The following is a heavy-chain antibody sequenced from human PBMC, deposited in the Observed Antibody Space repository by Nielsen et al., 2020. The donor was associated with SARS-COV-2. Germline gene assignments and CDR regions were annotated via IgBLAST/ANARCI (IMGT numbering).Heavy chain of an antibody. V-gene: IGHV3-23*01. CDR3: AKDGWDSYGPNFFDY. CDR2: ISGSGGST. Sequence: GESLKISCAASGFTFSSYAMSWVRQAPGKGLEWVSAISGSGGSTYYADSVKGRFTISRDNSKNTLYLQMNSLRAEDTAVYYCAKDGWDSYGPNFFDYWGQGTLVTVSS. D-gene: IGHD5-18*01. J-gene: IGHJ4*02. CDR1: GFTFSSYA.